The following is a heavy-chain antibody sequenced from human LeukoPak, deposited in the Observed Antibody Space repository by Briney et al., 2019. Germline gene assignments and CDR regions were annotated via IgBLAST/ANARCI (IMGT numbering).Heavy chain of an antibody. CDR3: ARGTGSYYALGY. J-gene: IGHJ4*02. Sequence: GGSLRLSCAASGFTFSSYWMHWVRQAPGKGLVWVSRINSDGSSTSYADSVKGRFTISRDNAKNTLYLQMDSLRAEDTAMYYCARGTGSYYALGYWGQGTLVTVSS. CDR1: GFTFSSYW. V-gene: IGHV3-74*01. D-gene: IGHD1-26*01. CDR2: INSDGSST.